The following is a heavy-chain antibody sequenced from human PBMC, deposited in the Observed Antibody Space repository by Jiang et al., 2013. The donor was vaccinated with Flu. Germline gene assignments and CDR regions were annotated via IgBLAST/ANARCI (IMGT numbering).Heavy chain of an antibody. Sequence: LEWVSVIYSGGSTYYADSVKGRFTISRHNSKNTLYLQMNSLRAEDTAVYYCARVWDDFWSGYSYYYYYYMDVWGKGTTVTVSS. CDR2: IYSGGST. CDR3: ARVWDDFWSGYSYYYYYYMDV. V-gene: IGHV3-53*04. J-gene: IGHJ6*03. D-gene: IGHD3-3*01.